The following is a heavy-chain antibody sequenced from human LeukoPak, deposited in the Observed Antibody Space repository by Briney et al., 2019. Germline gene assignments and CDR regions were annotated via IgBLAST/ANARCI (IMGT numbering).Heavy chain of an antibody. J-gene: IGHJ4*02. CDR2: IYHSGST. V-gene: IGHV4-38-2*02. Sequence: SETLSLTCTVSGYSISSGYYWGWIRQPPGKGLEWIGEIYHSGSTNYNPSLKSRVTISVDKSKNQFSLKLSSVTAADTAVYYCTGSFRGLDYWGQGTLVTVSS. CDR3: TGSFRGLDY. D-gene: IGHD3/OR15-3a*01. CDR1: GYSISSGYY.